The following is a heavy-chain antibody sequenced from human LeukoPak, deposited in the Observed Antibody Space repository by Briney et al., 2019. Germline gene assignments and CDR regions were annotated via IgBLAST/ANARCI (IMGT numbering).Heavy chain of an antibody. Sequence: GGSLRLSCAASGFTFSSYWMNWARQAPGKGLEWVAVIWYDGSNKYYADSVKGRFTISRDNSKNTLYLQMNSLRAEDTAVYYCARDSEWLVRVFDYWGQGTLVTVSS. CDR3: ARDSEWLVRVFDY. CDR2: IWYDGSNK. D-gene: IGHD6-19*01. J-gene: IGHJ4*02. V-gene: IGHV3-33*08. CDR1: GFTFSSYW.